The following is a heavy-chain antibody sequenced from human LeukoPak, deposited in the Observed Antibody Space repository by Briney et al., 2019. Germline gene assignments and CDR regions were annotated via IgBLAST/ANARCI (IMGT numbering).Heavy chain of an antibody. CDR2: ISSIISYI. V-gene: IGHV3-21*01. Sequence: GRSLRLSCAASVFTFSSDSMNWVRQAPGKGLEWVSCISSIISYINYADSVKGRFTISRDNVYTSLYLQMNSLRAVDTAVYYCARGVIAARPSWFDPWGQGTLVTVSS. CDR1: VFTFSSDS. CDR3: ARGVIAARPSWFDP. J-gene: IGHJ5*02. D-gene: IGHD6-6*01.